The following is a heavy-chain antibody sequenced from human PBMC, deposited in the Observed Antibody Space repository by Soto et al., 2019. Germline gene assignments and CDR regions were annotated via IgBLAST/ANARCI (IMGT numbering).Heavy chain of an antibody. CDR2: FSSGGRST. Sequence: GGSLRLSCAASGFTFSSYWMHWVRQAPGEGLLWVSLFSSGGRSTDHADSVKGRFTISRDNAKNTLYLQISSLRAEDTAVFFCARVTTLSVPAAMLDWFDPWGQGTLVTVSS. D-gene: IGHD2-2*01. J-gene: IGHJ5*02. CDR1: GFTFSSYW. V-gene: IGHV3-74*01. CDR3: ARVTTLSVPAAMLDWFDP.